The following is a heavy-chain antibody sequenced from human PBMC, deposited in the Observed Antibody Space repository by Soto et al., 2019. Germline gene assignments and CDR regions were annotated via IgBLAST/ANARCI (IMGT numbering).Heavy chain of an antibody. CDR3: ARVHDFWSGYYWLERMDV. CDR2: ISAYNGNT. Sequence: QVQLVQSGAEVKKPGASVKVSCKASGYTFTSYGISWVRQAPGQGLERMGWISAYNGNTNYAQKLQGRVTMTTDTSTSKAYMELRSLRSDDTAVYYCARVHDFWSGYYWLERMDVWCQGTTVSVSS. CDR1: GYTFTSYG. V-gene: IGHV1-18*04. J-gene: IGHJ6*02. D-gene: IGHD3-3*01.